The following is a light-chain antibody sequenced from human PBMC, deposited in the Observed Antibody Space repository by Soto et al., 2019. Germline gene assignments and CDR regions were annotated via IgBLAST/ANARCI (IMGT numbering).Light chain of an antibody. CDR2: GVT. J-gene: IGLJ2*01. CDR1: GSDIGAYNF. Sequence: QAVLAQPPSASGSPGQSVTISCTGSGSDIGAYNFVSWYQQHPGKAPKLMIFGVTERPSGVPDRFSGSKSGNTASLTVSGLQADDEAVYYCQSYDSSLSGSKVVFGGGTKLTVL. CDR3: QSYDSSLSGSKVV. V-gene: IGLV2-8*01.